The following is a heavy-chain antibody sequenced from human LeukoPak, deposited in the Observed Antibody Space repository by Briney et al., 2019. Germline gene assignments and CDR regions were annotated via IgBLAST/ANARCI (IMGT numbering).Heavy chain of an antibody. D-gene: IGHD3-22*01. CDR1: GFTFSGSA. V-gene: IGHV3-73*01. CDR3: TSPGYYDSSGSDFDY. J-gene: IGHJ4*02. Sequence: GGSLRLSCAASGFTFSGSAMHWVRQASGKGLELVGRIRSKATSYATAYAASVKGRFTISRDDSKNTAYLQMNSLNTEDTAVYYSTSPGYYDSSGSDFDYWGQGTLVTVSS. CDR2: IRSKATSYAT.